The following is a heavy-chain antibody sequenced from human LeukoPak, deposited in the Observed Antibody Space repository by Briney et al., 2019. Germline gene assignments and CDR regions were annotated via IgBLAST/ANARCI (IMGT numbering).Heavy chain of an antibody. CDR3: ARVGAAVWSGYYTDYYYYYYMDV. V-gene: IGHV3-20*04. CDR1: GFTFDDYG. CDR2: INWNGGST. J-gene: IGHJ6*03. Sequence: GGSLRLSCAASGFTFDDYGMSWVRQAAGKGLEWVSGINWNGGSTGYADSVKSRFTISRDNAKNSLYLQMNSLRAEDTALYYCARVGAAVWSGYYTDYYYYYYMDVWGKGTTVTVSS. D-gene: IGHD3-3*01.